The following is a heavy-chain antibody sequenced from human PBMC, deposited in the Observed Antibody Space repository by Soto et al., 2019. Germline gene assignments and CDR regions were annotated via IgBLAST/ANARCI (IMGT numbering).Heavy chain of an antibody. CDR2: IFVSSTTI. Sequence: PGGSLRLSCVASGFTFSSYSMVWVRQAPGKGLEWVSYIFVSSTTIYYADSVKGRFDISRDNSKKTLYLHMNSLRLEDTAVYYCASPLYCNGGNCYAGFDYWGRGALVTVSS. D-gene: IGHD2-15*01. CDR3: ASPLYCNGGNCYAGFDY. CDR1: GFTFSSYS. J-gene: IGHJ4*02. V-gene: IGHV3-48*01.